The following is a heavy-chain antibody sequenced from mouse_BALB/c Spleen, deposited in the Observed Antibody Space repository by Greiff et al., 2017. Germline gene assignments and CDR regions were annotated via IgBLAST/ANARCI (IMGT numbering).Heavy chain of an antibody. D-gene: IGHD1-1*01. CDR2: ISYSGST. Sequence: EVQRVESGPSLVKPSQTLSLTCSVTGDSITSGYWNWIRKFPGNKLEYMGYISYSGSTYYNPSLKSRISITRDTSKNQYYLQLNSVTTEDTATYYCAKSYYYGSQEFAYWGQGTLVTVSA. J-gene: IGHJ3*01. V-gene: IGHV3-8*02. CDR1: GDSITSGY. CDR3: AKSYYYGSQEFAY.